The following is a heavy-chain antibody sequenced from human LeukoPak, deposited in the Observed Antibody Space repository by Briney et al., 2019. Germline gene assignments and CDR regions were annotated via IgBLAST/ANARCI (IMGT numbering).Heavy chain of an antibody. Sequence: PSETLSLTCAVYGGSFSAYYWSWIRQSPRKGLEWIGYIHYTGSTNYNPSLKSRVTMLIDTSKNQFSLKLSSVTAADTAVYYCARGRYSAGDNWFDPWGQGTLVTVSS. CDR2: IHYTGST. D-gene: IGHD3-9*01. CDR3: ARGRYSAGDNWFDP. J-gene: IGHJ5*02. CDR1: GGSFSAYY. V-gene: IGHV4-59*01.